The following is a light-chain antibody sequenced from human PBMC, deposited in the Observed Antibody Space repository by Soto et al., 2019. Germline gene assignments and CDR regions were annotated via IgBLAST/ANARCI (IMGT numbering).Light chain of an antibody. J-gene: IGKJ2*01. CDR1: QSVSSSY. CDR3: QQYGSSPMYP. Sequence: EIVLTQSPGTLSLSQGERATLSCRASQSVSSSYLAWYQQKPGQAPRLLIYGTSSRATGIPDRFSGSGSGTDFTLTISRLEPEDFAVYYCQQYGSSPMYPFGQGTRLEIK. V-gene: IGKV3-20*01. CDR2: GTS.